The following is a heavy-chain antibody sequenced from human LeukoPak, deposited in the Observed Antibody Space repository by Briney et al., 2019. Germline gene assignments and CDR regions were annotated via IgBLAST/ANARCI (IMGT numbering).Heavy chain of an antibody. CDR1: GASFSTNY. CDR3: ARLYQQSKWKYYYYYMDV. V-gene: IGHV4-59*01. J-gene: IGHJ6*03. CDR2: VFDSGGT. Sequence: KPSETLSLTCSVSGASFSTNYWSWIRQPPGRGLEWIGYVFDSGGTNYNPSLKSRVTISVDTSTKQFSLRLSSVTAADTAVYYCARLYQQSKWKYYYYYMDVWGKGTTVTVSS. D-gene: IGHD1-1*01.